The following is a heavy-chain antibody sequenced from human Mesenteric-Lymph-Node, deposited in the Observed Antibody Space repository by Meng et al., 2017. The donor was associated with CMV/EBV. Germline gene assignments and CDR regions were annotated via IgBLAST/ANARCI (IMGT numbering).Heavy chain of an antibody. J-gene: IGHJ4*02. V-gene: IGHV3-30*04. CDR1: GFTFSRNA. Sequence: GESLKISCAASGFTFSRNAMHWVRQAPGKGLEWVAVISYDGKDKSYADPVKSRFTISRDDSKNTLYLHMNSLRAEDTAVYYCAKVGLGIQLWLHLNWGQGTLVTVSS. D-gene: IGHD5-18*01. CDR3: AKVGLGIQLWLHLN. CDR2: ISYDGKDK.